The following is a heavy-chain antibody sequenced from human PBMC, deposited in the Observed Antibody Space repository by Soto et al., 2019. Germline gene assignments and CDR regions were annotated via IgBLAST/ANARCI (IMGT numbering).Heavy chain of an antibody. CDR1: AYTFTSCD. CDR2: MNPNNGNT. D-gene: IGHD7-27*01. CDR3: ARGPRNWGVDY. V-gene: IGHV1-8*01. J-gene: IGHJ4*02. Sequence: QVQLVQSGAEVKKPGASVKVSCKAAAYTFTSCDINWVRQATGQDFEWMGWMNPNNGNTAYAQKFQGRVTMTRDTSKSTAFMELSSLTSEDTAVYYCARGPRNWGVDYWGQGTLVTVSS.